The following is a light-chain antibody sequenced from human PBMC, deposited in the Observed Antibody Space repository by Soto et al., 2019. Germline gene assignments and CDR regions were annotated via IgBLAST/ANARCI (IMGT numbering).Light chain of an antibody. CDR1: GSDIGAYNF. J-gene: IGLJ3*02. CDR2: GVT. V-gene: IGLV2-8*01. Sequence: QSALAQPPSASGSPGQSVTISCTGSGSDIGAYNFVSWYQQHPGKAPKLMIFGVTERPSGVPDRFSGSKSGNTASLTVSGLQADDEAVYYCYSYAGRNTGVFGGGTKVTV. CDR3: YSYAGRNTGV.